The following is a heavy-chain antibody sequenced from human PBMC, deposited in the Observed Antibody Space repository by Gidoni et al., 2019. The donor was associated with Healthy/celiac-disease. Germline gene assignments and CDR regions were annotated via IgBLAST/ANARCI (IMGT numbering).Heavy chain of an antibody. J-gene: IGHJ5*02. CDR3: ARVGRKGYYDFWSGYYTSWFDP. CDR2: IYSSGSI. Sequence: QVQLQESGPGLVKPSETLPLTCTVTGGTISSSHERWFRQPPGTVLEWIGYIYSSGSIIYNPSLKSRVTISVDTSKNQFSLKLSSVTAADTAVYYCARVGRKGYYDFWSGYYTSWFDPWGQGTLVTVSS. V-gene: IGHV4-59*01. D-gene: IGHD3-3*01. CDR1: GGTISSSH.